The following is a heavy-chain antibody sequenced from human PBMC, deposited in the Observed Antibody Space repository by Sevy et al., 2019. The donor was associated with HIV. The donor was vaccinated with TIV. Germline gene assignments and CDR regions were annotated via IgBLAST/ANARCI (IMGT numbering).Heavy chain of an antibody. D-gene: IGHD2-2*02. CDR3: AKREGSSYYTPTDY. CDR1: GFTFNNYV. V-gene: IGHV3-23*01. Sequence: GGSLRLSCPASGFTFNNYVMSWVRQAPGKGLEWVSAISGSGDSTNYADSVKGRFTISRDNSKNTLYLQMNSLRAEDTALYYCAKREGSSYYTPTDYWGQGTLVTVSS. CDR2: ISGSGDST. J-gene: IGHJ4*02.